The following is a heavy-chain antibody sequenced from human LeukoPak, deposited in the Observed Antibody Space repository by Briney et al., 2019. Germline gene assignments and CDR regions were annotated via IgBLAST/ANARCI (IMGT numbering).Heavy chain of an antibody. V-gene: IGHV3-66*01. Sequence: GGSLRLSCAASGLTVNSNFMSWVRQAPGKGLEWVSVIYSGGSTYYADSVKGRFTISRDNSKNTLYLQMNSLRAEDTAVYYCARERGGSGNMEFDYWGQGTLVTVSS. CDR3: ARERGGSGNMEFDY. D-gene: IGHD3-10*01. CDR2: IYSGGST. J-gene: IGHJ4*02. CDR1: GLTVNSNF.